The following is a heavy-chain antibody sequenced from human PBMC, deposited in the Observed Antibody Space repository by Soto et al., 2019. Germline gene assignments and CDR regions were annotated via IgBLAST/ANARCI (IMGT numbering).Heavy chain of an antibody. J-gene: IGHJ4*02. Sequence: SLRLSWAASGFTFSDYYMRWIRQCPGKGLEWVSYISGSGSTIYYADSVKGRFTISRDNAKNSLYLQMNSLRAEDTAVYYCARDDEPYYYDSSGYYDYWGQGTLVTVSS. CDR3: ARDDEPYYYDSSGYYDY. CDR1: GFTFSDYY. CDR2: ISGSGSTI. V-gene: IGHV3-11*01. D-gene: IGHD3-22*01.